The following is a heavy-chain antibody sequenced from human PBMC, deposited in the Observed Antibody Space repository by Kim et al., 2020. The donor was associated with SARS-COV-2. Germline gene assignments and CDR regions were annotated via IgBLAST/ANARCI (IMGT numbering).Heavy chain of an antibody. V-gene: IGHV4-31*02. Sequence: KSRVTISVDTSKNQFSLKLSSVTAADTAVYYCARDKIRVTIFGVAPRYFDLWGRGTLVTVSS. CDR3: ARDKIRVTIFGVAPRYFDL. D-gene: IGHD3-3*01. J-gene: IGHJ2*01.